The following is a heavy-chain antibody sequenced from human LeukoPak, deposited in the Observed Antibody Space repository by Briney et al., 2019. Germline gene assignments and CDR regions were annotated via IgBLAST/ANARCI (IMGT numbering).Heavy chain of an antibody. CDR1: GYSFTGYY. CDR2: INPDKGDT. J-gene: IGHJ4*02. D-gene: IGHD6-19*01. Sequence: GASVKVSCKVSGYSFTGYYMHWMRQAPGQGLEWMGWINPDKGDTNLAQKFQGRVTMTRDPSINTAYMEVNSLRSDDTAVYYCARDLRGSLDYFDYWGQGALVTVSS. CDR3: ARDLRGSLDYFDY. V-gene: IGHV1-2*02.